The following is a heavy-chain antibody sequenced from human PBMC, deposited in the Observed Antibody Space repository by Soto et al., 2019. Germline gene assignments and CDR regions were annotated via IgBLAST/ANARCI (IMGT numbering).Heavy chain of an antibody. CDR2: ISYDGSNK. CDR3: AKDIEYSSSSGDYYYGMDV. D-gene: IGHD6-6*01. CDR1: GFTFSSYG. V-gene: IGHV3-30*18. J-gene: IGHJ6*02. Sequence: SGGSLRLSCAASGFTFSSYGMHWVRQAPGKGLEWVAVISYDGSNKYYADSVKGRFTISRDNSKNTLYLQMNSLRAEDTAVYYCAKDIEYSSSSGDYYYGMDVWGQGTTVTVSS.